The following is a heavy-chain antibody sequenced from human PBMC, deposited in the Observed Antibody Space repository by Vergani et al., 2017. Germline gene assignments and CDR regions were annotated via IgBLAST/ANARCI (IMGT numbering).Heavy chain of an antibody. Sequence: QVQLQESGPGLVKPSETLSLTCTVSGGSISSYYWSWIRQPPGKGLEWIGYIYYSGSTYYNPSLKSRVTISVDTSKNQFSLKLSSVTAADTAVYYCARGAGYGYPLFDYWGQGTLVTVSS. CDR3: ARGAGYGYPLFDY. V-gene: IGHV4-59*12. J-gene: IGHJ4*02. D-gene: IGHD5-18*01. CDR1: GGSISSYY. CDR2: IYYSGST.